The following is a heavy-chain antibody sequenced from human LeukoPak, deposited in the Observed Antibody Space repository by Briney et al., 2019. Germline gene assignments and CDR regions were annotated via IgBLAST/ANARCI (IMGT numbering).Heavy chain of an antibody. CDR3: GRAGGRSKAAKGDAFDI. CDR1: GFTFTSYS. J-gene: IGHJ3*02. D-gene: IGHD6-6*01. V-gene: IGHV3-21*06. Sequence: GGSLRLSCAASGFTFTSYSMNWVRQAPGKGLEWVSTISGGGGSTYYADSVKGRFTISRDNAQNSVFLQMNSLRAEDTAVYYCGRAGGRSKAAKGDAFDIWGQGTMVVVSS. CDR2: ISGGGGST.